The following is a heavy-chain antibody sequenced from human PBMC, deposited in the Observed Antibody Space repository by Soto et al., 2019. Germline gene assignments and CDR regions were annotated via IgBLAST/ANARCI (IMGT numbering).Heavy chain of an antibody. V-gene: IGHV4-31*03. D-gene: IGHD3-9*01. CDR1: GGSISSGGDY. CDR3: ANYDNYYYGMDV. J-gene: IGHJ6*02. Sequence: QVQLQESGPGLVKPSQTLSLTCTVSGGSISSGGDYWSWIRQHPGKGLEWIEYIYYSGSTYYNPSLKSRVTISVDTSKNQFSLELSSVTAADTAVYYCANYDNYYYGMDVWGQGTTVTVSS. CDR2: IYYSGST.